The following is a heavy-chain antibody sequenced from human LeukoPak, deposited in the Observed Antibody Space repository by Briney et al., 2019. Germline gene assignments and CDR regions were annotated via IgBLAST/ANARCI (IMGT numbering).Heavy chain of an antibody. CDR1: GFTIGSYA. D-gene: IGHD3-10*01. CDR2: ISANSPNT. J-gene: IGHJ4*02. Sequence: GGSLRLSCVASGFTIGSYAMYWVRQAPGKGLEWVSAISANSPNTYYADSVKGRFTISRDNSKNTLYLQMNSLRPEDTAVYYCANTYFGPGSYFDYWGQGTLVTVSS. CDR3: ANTYFGPGSYFDY. V-gene: IGHV3-23*01.